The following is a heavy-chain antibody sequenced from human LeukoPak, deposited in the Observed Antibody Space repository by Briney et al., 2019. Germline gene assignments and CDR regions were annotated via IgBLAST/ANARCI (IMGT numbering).Heavy chain of an antibody. Sequence: GGSLRLSCAASGFTFSSYSMNWVRQAPGKGLEWVSSISSSSSYIYYADSVKGRFTISRDNAKNSLYLQMNSLRAEDTAVYYCARDGEVGAQGYDAFDIWGQGTMVTVSS. D-gene: IGHD1-26*01. V-gene: IGHV3-21*01. J-gene: IGHJ3*02. CDR3: ARDGEVGAQGYDAFDI. CDR2: ISSSSSYI. CDR1: GFTFSSYS.